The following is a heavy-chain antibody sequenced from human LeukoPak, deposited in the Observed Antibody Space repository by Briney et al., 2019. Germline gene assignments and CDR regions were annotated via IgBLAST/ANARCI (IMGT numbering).Heavy chain of an antibody. CDR2: ISVSGGST. Sequence: PGGSLRLSCAASGFTFTGYTMSSVRQAPGKRLGWVSAISVSGGSTYYADSVKGRITISRDNSKNPLYLQMNSLRAEDTAVYYCARDPYCGGDCYSGAFDIWGQGTMVTVS. CDR3: ARDPYCGGDCYSGAFDI. CDR1: GFTFTGYT. J-gene: IGHJ3*02. D-gene: IGHD2-21*01. V-gene: IGHV3-23*01.